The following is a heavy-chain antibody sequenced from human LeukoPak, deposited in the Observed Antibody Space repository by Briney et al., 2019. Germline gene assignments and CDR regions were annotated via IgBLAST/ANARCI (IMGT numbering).Heavy chain of an antibody. Sequence: GGSLRLSCAASGFAVSNNYMSWVRQAPGKGLEWVSVIYSGGSTYYADSVKGRFTISKDTSRNTLYLQMNSLRVEDTAVYYCARDVLDSGGYLNPSQYWGQGTLVTVSS. CDR1: GFAVSNNY. D-gene: IGHD2-15*01. J-gene: IGHJ4*02. CDR3: ARDVLDSGGYLNPSQY. CDR2: IYSGGST. V-gene: IGHV3-53*01.